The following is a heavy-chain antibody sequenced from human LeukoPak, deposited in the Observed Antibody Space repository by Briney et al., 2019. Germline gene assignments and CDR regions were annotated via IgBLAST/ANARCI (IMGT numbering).Heavy chain of an antibody. V-gene: IGHV3-48*03. CDR1: GFTFSSYE. Sequence: PGGSLRLSCAASGFTFSSYELNWVRQAPGKGLEWVSYISSSGSTIYYADSVKGRFTISRDNAKNSLYLQMNSLRAEDTAVYYCAELGITMIGGIWGKGTTVTISS. J-gene: IGHJ6*04. D-gene: IGHD3-10*02. CDR3: AELGITMIGGI. CDR2: ISSSGSTI.